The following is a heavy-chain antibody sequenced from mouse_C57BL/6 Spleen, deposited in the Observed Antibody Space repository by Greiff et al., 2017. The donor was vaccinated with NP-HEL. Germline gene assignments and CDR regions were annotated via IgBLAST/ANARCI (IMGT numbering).Heavy chain of an antibody. CDR3: ARRWDGYFDY. CDR2: IDPSDSYT. CDR1: GYTFTSYW. J-gene: IGHJ2*01. D-gene: IGHD4-1*01. Sequence: QVQLKQPGAELVMPGASVKLSCKASGYTFTSYWMHWVKQRPGQGLEWIGEIDPSDSYTNYNQKFKGKSTLTVDKSSSTAYMQLSSLTSEDSAVYYCARRWDGYFDYWGQGTTLTVSS. V-gene: IGHV1-69*01.